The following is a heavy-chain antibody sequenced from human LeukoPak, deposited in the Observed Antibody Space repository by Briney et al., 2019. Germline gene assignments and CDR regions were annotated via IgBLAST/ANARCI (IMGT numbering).Heavy chain of an antibody. D-gene: IGHD3-22*01. V-gene: IGHV3-74*01. Sequence: PGGSLRLSCAASGFTFSSYWMHWVRQSPGKGLVWVSRINSDGSSTNYADSVKGRFTISRDNSKNTLYLQMNSLRAEDTAVYYCVKELDSSGYFDFWGQGTLVTVSS. CDR3: VKELDSSGYFDF. J-gene: IGHJ4*02. CDR2: INSDGSST. CDR1: GFTFSSYW.